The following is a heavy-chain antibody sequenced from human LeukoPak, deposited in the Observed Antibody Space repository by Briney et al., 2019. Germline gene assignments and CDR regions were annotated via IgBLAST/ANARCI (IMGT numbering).Heavy chain of an antibody. CDR2: INHSGST. CDR3: AVGGYCSSTSCYAEVPRRHYWFDP. Sequence: SETLSLTCAVYGGSFSGYYWSWIRQPPGKGLEWIGEINHSGSTNYNPSLKSRVTISVDTSKNQFSLKLRSVTAADTAVYYCAVGGYCSSTSCYAEVPRRHYWFDPWGQGTLVTVSS. CDR1: GGSFSGYY. D-gene: IGHD2-2*01. V-gene: IGHV4-34*01. J-gene: IGHJ5*02.